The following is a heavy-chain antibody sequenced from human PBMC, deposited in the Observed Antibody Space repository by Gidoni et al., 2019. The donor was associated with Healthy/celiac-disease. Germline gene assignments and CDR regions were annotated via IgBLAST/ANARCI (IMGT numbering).Heavy chain of an antibody. J-gene: IGHJ4*02. Sequence: EVQLVESGGGLVKPGGSLSLSCAASGFTFSNAWMSWVRQAPGKGLEWVGRIKSKTDGGTTDYAAPVKGRFTISRDDSKNTLYLQMNSLKTEDTAGYYCTTVAHSSSWYKEIIRWGQGTLVTVSS. D-gene: IGHD6-13*01. CDR1: GFTFSNAW. CDR2: IKSKTDGGTT. V-gene: IGHV3-15*01. CDR3: TTVAHSSSWYKEIIR.